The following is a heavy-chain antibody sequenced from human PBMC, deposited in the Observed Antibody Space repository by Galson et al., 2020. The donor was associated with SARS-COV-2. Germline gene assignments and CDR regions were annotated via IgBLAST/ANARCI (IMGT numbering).Heavy chain of an antibody. CDR3: ARQGPDTTDYPHFDY. CDR1: GGSFSGYY. D-gene: IGHD3-16*01. J-gene: IGHJ4*02. V-gene: IGHV4-34*01. CDR2: IYHSGST. Sequence: SETLSLTCAVYGGSFSGYYWSWIRQPPGKGPEWIGEIYHSGSTNYNPSLKSRVTILVDTSKNQFSLRLSSVTAADTAMYYCARQGPDTTDYPHFDYWGQGTLVTVSS.